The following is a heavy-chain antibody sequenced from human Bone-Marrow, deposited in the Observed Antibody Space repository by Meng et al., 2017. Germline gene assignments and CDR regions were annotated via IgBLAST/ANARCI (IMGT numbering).Heavy chain of an antibody. V-gene: IGHV3-30*04. CDR1: GFTFSSYA. D-gene: IGHD1-7*01. Sequence: GESLKISCAASGFTFSSYAMHWVRQAPGKGLEWVAVISYDGSNKYYADSVKGRFTISRDNSKNTLYLQMNSLRAEDTAVYYCARDIYWNYVGYFAYWGQGTLVTVSS. CDR2: ISYDGSNK. J-gene: IGHJ4*02. CDR3: ARDIYWNYVGYFAY.